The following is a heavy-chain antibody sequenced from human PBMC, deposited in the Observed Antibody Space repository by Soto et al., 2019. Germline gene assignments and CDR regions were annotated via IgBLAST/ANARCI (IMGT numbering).Heavy chain of an antibody. Sequence: QPGGSLRLSCAASGFTFSSYAMSWVRQAPGKGLEWVSVISGSGGSTYYADSVKGRFTISRDNSKNTLYLQMNSLRADDTATYYCAKDNSSWYRGVLKVWGQGTTVTVSS. V-gene: IGHV3-23*01. CDR2: ISGSGGST. CDR3: AKDNSSWYRGVLKV. CDR1: GFTFSSYA. J-gene: IGHJ6*02. D-gene: IGHD6-13*01.